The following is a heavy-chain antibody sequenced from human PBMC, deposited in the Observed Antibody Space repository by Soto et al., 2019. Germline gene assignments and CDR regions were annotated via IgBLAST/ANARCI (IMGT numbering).Heavy chain of an antibody. J-gene: IGHJ3*01. D-gene: IGHD3-22*01. V-gene: IGHV3-15*07. CDR1: GFTFSLAW. Sequence: EEQLVESGGGLVKPGGSLRLSCAGSGFTFSLAWMNWVRQAPGKGLEWVGRIKSEGSGGTTDYAAPVKGRFTISRDDSINTLYLQMNNLKTEDTAVYYCTLSWTYYSYNSVWGQGTMVTVSS. CDR3: TLSWTYYSYNSV. CDR2: IKSEGSGGTT.